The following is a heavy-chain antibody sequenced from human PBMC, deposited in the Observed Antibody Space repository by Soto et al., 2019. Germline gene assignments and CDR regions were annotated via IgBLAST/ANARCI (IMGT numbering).Heavy chain of an antibody. J-gene: IGHJ4*02. CDR2: INPSGGTT. Sequence: ASVKVSCKASGYTFTNYHIHWVRQAPEDGLEWMGRINPSGGTTIYAQKFHGRVTMTRDTSTSTVYMELSSLRSEDTAVYYCVRYIWGSYRPYYFDYWGQGTLVTVSS. D-gene: IGHD3-16*02. CDR3: VRYIWGSYRPYYFDY. V-gene: IGHV1-46*01. CDR1: GYTFTNYH.